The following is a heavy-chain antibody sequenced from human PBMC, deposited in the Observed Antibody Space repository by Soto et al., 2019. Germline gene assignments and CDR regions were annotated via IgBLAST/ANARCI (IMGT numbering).Heavy chain of an antibody. V-gene: IGHV3-21*04. D-gene: IGHD2-8*01. J-gene: IGHJ4*02. CDR1: GFTFRCHS. Sequence: GGSLRLSSAASGFTFRCHSMNWVRQAPGEGLKRVSSISSSSSYIYYANSVKGRFTLSRDNAKNSLYLQMNSLRAEDTAVYDCARVRNGPKPGYFGYLGQGTLVTVSS. CDR3: ARVRNGPKPGYFGY. CDR2: ISSSSSYI.